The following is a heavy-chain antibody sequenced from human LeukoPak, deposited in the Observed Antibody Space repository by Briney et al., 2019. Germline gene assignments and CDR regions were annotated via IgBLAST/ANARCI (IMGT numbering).Heavy chain of an antibody. CDR3: ARESGYCSGGSCYDYFDY. CDR2: IYHSGST. CDR1: GYSISSGYY. J-gene: IGHJ4*02. D-gene: IGHD2-15*01. Sequence: SETLSLTCTVSGYSISSGYYWGWIRQPPGKGLEWIGSIYHSGSTYYNPSLKSRVTISVDTSKNQFSLKLSSVTAADTAAYYCARESGYCSGGSCYDYFDYWGQGTLVTVSS. V-gene: IGHV4-38-2*02.